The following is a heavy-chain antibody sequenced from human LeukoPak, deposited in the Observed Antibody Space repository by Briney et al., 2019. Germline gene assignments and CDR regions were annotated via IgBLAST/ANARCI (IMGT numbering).Heavy chain of an antibody. J-gene: IGHJ4*02. CDR1: GFTFSSYA. Sequence: GGSLRLSCAASGFTFSSYAMHWVRQAPGKGLEWVAVISCDGSNKYYADSVKGRFTISGDNSKNTLYLQMNSLRAEDTAVYYCASIVGATSRPDYWGQGTLVTVSS. CDR3: ASIVGATSRPDY. D-gene: IGHD1-26*01. V-gene: IGHV3-30*01. CDR2: ISCDGSNK.